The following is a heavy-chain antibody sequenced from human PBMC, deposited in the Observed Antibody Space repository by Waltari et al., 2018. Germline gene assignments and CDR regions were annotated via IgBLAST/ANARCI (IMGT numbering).Heavy chain of an antibody. V-gene: IGHV4-59*01. J-gene: IGHJ6*02. CDR2: IYYSGST. Sequence: QVQLQESGPGLVKPSETLSLTCTVSGGSISSYYWSWIRQPPGKGLEWIGYIYYSGSTNSNPSLKSPVTISVDTSKNQFSLKLSSVTAADTAVYYCARDNARGYYYGMDVWGQGTTVTVSS. D-gene: IGHD3-10*02. CDR3: ARDNARGYYYGMDV. CDR1: GGSISSYY.